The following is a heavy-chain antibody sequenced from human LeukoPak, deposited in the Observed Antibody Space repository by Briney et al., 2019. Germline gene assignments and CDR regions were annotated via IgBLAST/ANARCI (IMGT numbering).Heavy chain of an antibody. CDR3: ARAGEGSRFAIYYFDY. CDR1: GFTFSDYY. V-gene: IGHV3-11*01. J-gene: IGHJ4*02. Sequence: GGSLRLSCAASGFTFSDYYMSWIRQAPGKGLEWVSYISSSGSTIYYADSVKGRFTISRDNAKNSLYLQMSSLRAEDTAVYYCARAGEGSRFAIYYFDYWGQGTLVTVSS. D-gene: IGHD3-10*01. CDR2: ISSSGSTI.